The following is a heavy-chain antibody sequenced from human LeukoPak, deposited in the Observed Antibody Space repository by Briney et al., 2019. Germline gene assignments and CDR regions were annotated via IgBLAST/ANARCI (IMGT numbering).Heavy chain of an antibody. CDR1: GFSFSLAW. CDR3: TSDLLTRGGIDY. CDR2: IKSKTDGETV. V-gene: IGHV3-15*05. D-gene: IGHD7-27*01. J-gene: IGHJ4*02. Sequence: GGSLRLSCAASGFSFSLAWMSWVRQAPGKGLEWLGRIKSKTDGETVDYAAPVKGRFSISRDDSKNTLYLQMNSLKTEDTAVYYCTSDLLTRGGIDYWGQGTLVTASS.